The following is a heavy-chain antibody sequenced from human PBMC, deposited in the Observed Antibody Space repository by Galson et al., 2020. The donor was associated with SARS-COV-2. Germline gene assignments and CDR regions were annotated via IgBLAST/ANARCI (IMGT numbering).Heavy chain of an antibody. CDR3: VKRAADIYSYGDH. V-gene: IGHV3-23*01. CDR1: GFTFSTYD. J-gene: IGHJ4*02. D-gene: IGHD5-18*01. Sequence: QAGGSLRLSCAASGFTFSTYDMSWVRQSPEKGLEWVSDVSGSGGTTYYGGSVKGRFTISRDNSKNMLYLQMNNLRAEDTAVYYCVKRAADIYSYGDHWGQGILVTVSS. CDR2: VSGSGGTT.